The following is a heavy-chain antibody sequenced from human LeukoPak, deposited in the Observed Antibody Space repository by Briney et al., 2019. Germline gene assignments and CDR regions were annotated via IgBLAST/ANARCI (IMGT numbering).Heavy chain of an antibody. CDR2: IYSGAGT. D-gene: IGHD6-19*01. Sequence: GGSLRLSCAASGFTVSNNYMSWVRQAPGKGLEWVSVIYSGAGTYYADSVKGRFTISRDNSKNTLYLQMNSLTADDTAVYYCARDSSGPLYWGQGTLVTVSS. V-gene: IGHV3-66*01. CDR1: GFTVSNNY. CDR3: ARDSSGPLY. J-gene: IGHJ4*02.